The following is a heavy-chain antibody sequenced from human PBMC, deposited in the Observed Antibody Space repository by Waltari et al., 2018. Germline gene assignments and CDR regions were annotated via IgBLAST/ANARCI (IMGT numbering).Heavy chain of an antibody. CDR2: IYYTGTT. V-gene: IGHV4-39*01. D-gene: IGHD5-12*01. CDR3: ARHWKRNGYRFDP. Sequence: QLQLQESGPGLMQPSETLSLTCPVSVGSISRSSFYWGWIRQSPGKGLEWIASIYYTGTTYYNPTLESRVTISGDTSKNQFSLRLSSVTAADTAVYYCARHWKRNGYRFDPWGQGTLVTVSS. J-gene: IGHJ5*02. CDR1: VGSISRSSFY.